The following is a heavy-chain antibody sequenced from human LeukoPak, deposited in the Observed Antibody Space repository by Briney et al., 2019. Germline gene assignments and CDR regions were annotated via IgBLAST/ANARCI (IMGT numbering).Heavy chain of an antibody. V-gene: IGHV1-2*02. D-gene: IGHD3-10*01. CDR1: GYTFAGYY. CDR3: ASPGYYYGSGSHNWFDP. J-gene: IGHJ5*02. Sequence: ASVKVSCKASGYTFAGYYKHWVRQAPGQGLEWMGWINPNSGGTNYAQKFQGRVTMTRDTSISTAYMELSRLRSDDTAVYYCASPGYYYGSGSHNWFDPWGQGTLVTVSS. CDR2: INPNSGGT.